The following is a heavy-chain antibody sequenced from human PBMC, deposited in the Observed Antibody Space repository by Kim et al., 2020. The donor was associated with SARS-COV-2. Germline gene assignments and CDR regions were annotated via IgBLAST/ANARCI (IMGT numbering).Heavy chain of an antibody. CDR1: GFTFSSYS. CDR2: ISSSSSYI. CDR3: ARVSQYYYDSSGYRGGD. Sequence: GGSLRLSCATSGFTFSSYSMNWVRQAPGKGLEWVSSISSSSSYIYYADSVKGRFTISRDNAKNSLYLQMNSLRAEDTAVYYCARVSQYYYDSSGYRGGDWGQGALVT. J-gene: IGHJ4*02. V-gene: IGHV3-21*01. D-gene: IGHD3-22*01.